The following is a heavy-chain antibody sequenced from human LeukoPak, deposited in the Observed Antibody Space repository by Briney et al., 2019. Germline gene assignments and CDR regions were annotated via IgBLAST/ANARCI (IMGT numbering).Heavy chain of an antibody. CDR2: ITGDGGGT. Sequence: GGSLRLSCAASGFTFSSYAMSWVRQTPEKGLEWVSAITGDGGGTNHADSVKGRFTISRDNSKNTLYMQMNSLRAEDTAVYYCAKETSSGNFVTIDCWGQGALVTVSS. J-gene: IGHJ4*02. CDR1: GFTFSSYA. V-gene: IGHV3-23*01. CDR3: AKETSSGNFVTIDC. D-gene: IGHD1-26*01.